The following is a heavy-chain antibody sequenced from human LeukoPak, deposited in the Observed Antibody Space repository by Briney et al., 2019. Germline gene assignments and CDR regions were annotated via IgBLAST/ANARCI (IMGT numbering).Heavy chain of an antibody. CDR3: AKVTVLRYFDWLRNYFDY. Sequence: PGGSLRLSCAASGFTFSIYGMHWVRQAPGKGLEWVAVISFDGSHIYYGDSVKGRFTISRDNSKNTLYLQMNSLRGEDTAVYYCAKVTVLRYFDWLRNYFDYWGQGTLVTVSS. CDR2: ISFDGSHI. CDR1: GFTFSIYG. J-gene: IGHJ4*02. D-gene: IGHD3-9*01. V-gene: IGHV3-30*18.